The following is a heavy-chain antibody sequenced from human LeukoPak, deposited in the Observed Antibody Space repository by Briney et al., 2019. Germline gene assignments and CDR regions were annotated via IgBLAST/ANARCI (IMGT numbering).Heavy chain of an antibody. CDR2: IRYDGSDK. CDR3: AQVYGSAIGETIHF. D-gene: IGHD3-10*01. CDR1: GFTFSDFN. Sequence: GGSLRLSCAASGFTFSDFNMHWVRQAPGEGLEWVTFIRYDGSDKSYADSVKGRFTVSRDNSKNTLYLEMNSLRTEDTALYYCAQVYGSAIGETIHFWGQGTLVTVAS. V-gene: IGHV3-30*02. J-gene: IGHJ4*02.